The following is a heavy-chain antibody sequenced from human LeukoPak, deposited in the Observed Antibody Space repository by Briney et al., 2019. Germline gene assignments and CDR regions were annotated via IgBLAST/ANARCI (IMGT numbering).Heavy chain of an antibody. CDR2: IWDDGNNK. V-gene: IGHV3-33*01. D-gene: IGHD3-10*01. J-gene: IGHJ5*02. Sequence: GGSLRLSCAASGFSFSNHGMHWVRQAPGKRLEWVAVIWDDGNNKRYANSVNGRFTISRDNSENTLYLQMNGLTAENTAMYYCARDSYQDYYGRFDPWGQGTLVIVSS. CDR3: ARDSYQDYYGRFDP. CDR1: GFSFSNHG.